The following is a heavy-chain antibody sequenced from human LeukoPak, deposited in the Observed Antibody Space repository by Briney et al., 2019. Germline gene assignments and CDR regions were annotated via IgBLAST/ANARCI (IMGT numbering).Heavy chain of an antibody. D-gene: IGHD2-15*01. V-gene: IGHV3-30*02. CDR3: AKDEGYCSGGSCYVGAFDI. Sequence: GGSLRLSCAASGFTFSSYGMHWVRQAPGKGLEWVAFIRYDGSNKYYADSVKGRFTISRDNSKNTLYLQMNSLRAEDTAVYYCAKDEGYCSGGSCYVGAFDIWGQGTMVTVSS. CDR1: GFTFSSYG. J-gene: IGHJ3*02. CDR2: IRYDGSNK.